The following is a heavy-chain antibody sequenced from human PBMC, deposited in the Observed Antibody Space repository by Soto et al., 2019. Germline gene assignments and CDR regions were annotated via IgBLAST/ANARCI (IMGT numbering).Heavy chain of an antibody. D-gene: IGHD2-2*01. CDR3: ARGPRYCSTTTCFSGVTWFDP. J-gene: IGHJ5*02. CDR2: ISSYNGNT. V-gene: IGHV1-18*04. CDR1: GYTFTSYG. Sequence: AAAVKVSCKASGYTFTSYGISWVRHAPGQGLEWMGWISSYNGNTNYAQKVQGRVTLTTDTSTSTTYMELRSLRSDDTAVYYCARGPRYCSTTTCFSGVTWFDPWGQGTLVTVSS.